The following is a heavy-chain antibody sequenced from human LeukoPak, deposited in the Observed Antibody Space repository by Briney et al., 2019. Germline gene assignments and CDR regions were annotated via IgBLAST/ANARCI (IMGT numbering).Heavy chain of an antibody. V-gene: IGHV4-39*07. D-gene: IGHD5-18*01. CDR2: IYYSGST. CDR1: GGSISSSSYY. J-gene: IGHJ4*02. CDR3: ARGKVDTASYYFDY. Sequence: SETLSLTCTVSGGSISSSSYYWGWIRQPPGKGLEWIGSIYYSGSTYYNPSLKSRVTISVDTSKNQFSLKLSSVTAADTAVYYCARGKVDTASYYFDYWGQGTLVTVSS.